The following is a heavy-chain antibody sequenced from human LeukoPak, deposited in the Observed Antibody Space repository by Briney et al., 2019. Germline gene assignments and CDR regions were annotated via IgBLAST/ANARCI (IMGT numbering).Heavy chain of an antibody. CDR2: IYTSGNT. CDR3: ARVKWLQLGYFDY. J-gene: IGHJ4*02. D-gene: IGHD5-24*01. CDR1: GGSINSGTYY. V-gene: IGHV4-61*02. Sequence: PSETLSFTGTGSGGSINSGTYYWSWIRQPAGKGLEWIGRIYTSGNTNYNPSLKSRVTISVDMSKNQFSLRLSSVTAADTAMYYCARVKWLQLGYFDYWGQGTLVTVSS.